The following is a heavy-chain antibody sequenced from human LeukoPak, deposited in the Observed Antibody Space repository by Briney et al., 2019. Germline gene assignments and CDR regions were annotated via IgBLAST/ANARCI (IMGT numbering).Heavy chain of an antibody. J-gene: IGHJ4*02. CDR1: GFTFSSYA. D-gene: IGHD1-26*01. CDR3: ARGGSYYPPSKIDY. CDR2: ISYDGSNK. Sequence: GRSLRLSCAASGFTFSSYAMHWVRQAPGKGLEWVAVISYDGSNKYYADSVKGRFTISRDNSKNTLYLQMNSLRAEDTAVYYCARGGSYYPPSKIDYWGQGTLVTVSS. V-gene: IGHV3-30*04.